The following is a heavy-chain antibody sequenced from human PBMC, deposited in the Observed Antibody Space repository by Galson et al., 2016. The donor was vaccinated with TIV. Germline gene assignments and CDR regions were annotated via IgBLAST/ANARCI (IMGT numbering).Heavy chain of an antibody. Sequence: SVKVSCKASGYTFTRYSISWVRQAPGQGLEWMGWISVYKGVTNSIQKFQGRVTITADESTSTAYMELTSLRSEDTAVYYCARGKERVINYYYYMDVWGKGTTITVSS. J-gene: IGHJ6*03. D-gene: IGHD3-3*01. CDR3: ARGKERVINYYYYMDV. V-gene: IGHV1-18*01. CDR2: ISVYKGVT. CDR1: GYTFTRYS.